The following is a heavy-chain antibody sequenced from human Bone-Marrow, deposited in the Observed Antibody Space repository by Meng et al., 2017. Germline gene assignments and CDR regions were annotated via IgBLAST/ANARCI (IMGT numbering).Heavy chain of an antibody. J-gene: IGHJ1*01. Sequence: SETLSLTCAVYGGSFSGYYWSWIRQPPGKGLEWIGEINHSGSTNYNPSLKSRVTISVDTSKNQSSLKLSSVTAAGTAVYYCARRRLKKYYYDSSCYYLGTYFQHWGQGTLVTSPQ. CDR3: ARRRLKKYYYDSSCYYLGTYFQH. CDR1: GGSFSGYY. D-gene: IGHD3-22*01. CDR2: INHSGST. V-gene: IGHV4-34*01.